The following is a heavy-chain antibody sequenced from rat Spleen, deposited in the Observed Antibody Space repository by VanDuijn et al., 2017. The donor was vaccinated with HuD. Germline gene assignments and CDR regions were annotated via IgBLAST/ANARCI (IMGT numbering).Heavy chain of an antibody. V-gene: IGHV2-6*01. CDR3: ARMSTWGIADY. D-gene: IGHD1-11*01. CDR1: GFSLTSYT. Sequence: QVQLKESGPGLVQPSQTLSLTCTVSGFSLTSYTVRWVRQPPGKGLEWIAAISSGGSTYYNSALKSRLSISRDTSKSQVFLKMNSLQTEDTAMYFCARMSTWGIADYWGQGVMVTVSS. CDR2: ISSGGST. J-gene: IGHJ2*01.